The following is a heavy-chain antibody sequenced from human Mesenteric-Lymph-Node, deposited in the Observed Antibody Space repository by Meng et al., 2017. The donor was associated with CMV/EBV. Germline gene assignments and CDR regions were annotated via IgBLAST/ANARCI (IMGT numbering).Heavy chain of an antibody. CDR1: GYTFTSDG. CDR3: ARAGSSYYWYFDS. J-gene: IGHJ4*02. Sequence: AGYTFTSDGISWVRQDPGQGLEWMGWISAYNGHTDYAQKLQGRVTMTTDTSTSTAYMELRSLRSDDTAVYYCARAGSSYYWYFDSWGQGTLVTVSS. V-gene: IGHV1-18*01. CDR2: ISAYNGHT. D-gene: IGHD6-13*01.